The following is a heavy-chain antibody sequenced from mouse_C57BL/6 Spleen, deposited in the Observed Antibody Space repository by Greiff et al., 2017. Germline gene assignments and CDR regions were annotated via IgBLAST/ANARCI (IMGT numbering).Heavy chain of an antibody. CDR2: IDPSDSYT. CDR3: ARGTDSSGFDY. V-gene: IGHV1-69*01. D-gene: IGHD3-2*02. CDR1: GYTFTSYW. J-gene: IGHJ2*01. Sequence: VQLQQPGAELVMPGASVKLSCKASGYTFTSYWMHWVKQRPGQGLEWIGEIDPSDSYTNYNQKFKGKSTLTVDKSSSTAYMQLSSLTSEDSAVYYCARGTDSSGFDYWGQGTTLTVSS.